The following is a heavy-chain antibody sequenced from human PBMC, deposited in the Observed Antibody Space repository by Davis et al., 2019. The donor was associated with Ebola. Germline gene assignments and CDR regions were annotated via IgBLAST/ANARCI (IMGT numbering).Heavy chain of an antibody. Sequence: GESLITSCKGSGYIFTSYWIGWVRPMPGKGLEWMGIIHPGDSDTRYSPSFQGQVTISADNSITTAYLQWSSLNASGTAMYYCATQWLGWAGGMDVWGKGTTVTVSS. CDR3: ATQWLGWAGGMDV. J-gene: IGHJ6*04. V-gene: IGHV5-51*01. CDR1: GYIFTSYW. CDR2: IHPGDSDT. D-gene: IGHD6-19*01.